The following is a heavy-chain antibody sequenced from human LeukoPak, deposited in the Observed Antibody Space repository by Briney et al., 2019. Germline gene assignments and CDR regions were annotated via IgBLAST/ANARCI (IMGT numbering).Heavy chain of an antibody. CDR2: IIPIFGTA. CDR3: ARDLPAARNWFDP. CDR1: GGTFSSYA. Sequence: GAPVKVSCKAAGGTFSSYAISWVRQGPGQGLEWMGGIIPIFGTANYAQKFQGRVTITADESTSTAYMELSSLRSEDTAVYYCARDLPAARNWFDPWGQGTLVTVSS. V-gene: IGHV1-69*13. J-gene: IGHJ5*02. D-gene: IGHD2-2*01.